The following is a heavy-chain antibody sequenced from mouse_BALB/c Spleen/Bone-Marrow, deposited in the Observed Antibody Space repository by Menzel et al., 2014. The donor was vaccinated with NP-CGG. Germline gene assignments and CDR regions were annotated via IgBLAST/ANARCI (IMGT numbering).Heavy chain of an antibody. CDR1: GYTFTSSW. Sequence: VQLVESGSVLVRPGASVKLSCKASGYTFTSSWMHWAKQRPGQGLEWIGEIHPNSGNTNYNEKFKGKATLTVDTPSSTAYVDLSSLTSEDSAVYYCARIYYGNFYAMDYWGQGTSVTVSS. V-gene: IGHV1S130*01. D-gene: IGHD2-1*01. J-gene: IGHJ4*01. CDR3: ARIYYGNFYAMDY. CDR2: IHPNSGNT.